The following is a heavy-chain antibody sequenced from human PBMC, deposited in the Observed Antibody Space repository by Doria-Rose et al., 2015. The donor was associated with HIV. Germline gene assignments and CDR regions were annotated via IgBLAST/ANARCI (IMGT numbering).Heavy chain of an antibody. CDR1: GFSFESYA. CDR2: ISWDSGAK. J-gene: IGHJ6*03. V-gene: IGHV3-9*01. D-gene: IGHD3-3*01. Sequence: VQLVQSGGGLVQLGRSLRLSCVGSGFSFESYAMHWVRLAPAQGLEWVAGISWDSGAKGNADSVEGRFTISRDNAKKSVYLEMRSLRPEDTAFYYCAKAPIIGPKYYFYMDVWGKGTSVTVSS. CDR3: AKAPIIGPKYYFYMDV.